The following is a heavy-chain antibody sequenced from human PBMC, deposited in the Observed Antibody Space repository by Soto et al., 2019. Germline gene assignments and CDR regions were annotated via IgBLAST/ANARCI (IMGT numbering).Heavy chain of an antibody. V-gene: IGHV4-34*01. CDR2: INHSGST. D-gene: IGHD3-10*01. CDR3: ARGRGLWFGELLNWFDP. J-gene: IGHJ5*02. CDR1: GGSFSGYY. Sequence: SSETLSLTCAVYGGSFSGYYWSWIRQPPGKGLEWIGEINHSGSTNYNPSLKSRVTISVDTSKNQFSLKLSSVTAADTAVYYCARGRGLWFGELLNWFDPWGQGTLVTVSS.